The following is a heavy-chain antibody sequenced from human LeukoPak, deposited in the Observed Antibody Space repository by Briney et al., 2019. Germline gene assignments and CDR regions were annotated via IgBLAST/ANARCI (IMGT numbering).Heavy chain of an antibody. V-gene: IGHV4-61*02. J-gene: IGHJ2*01. CDR3: TNLREEYFDI. D-gene: IGHD1-26*01. Sequence: SETLSLTCTVSGGSIRSGSHLWSWIRQPAGKGLEWIGRIYVGGSTKYNPSLKSRVTISIDTSKNQFSLKLSSVTAADTAVYYCTNLREEYFDIWGSGTLVTVSS. CDR1: GGSIRSGSHL. CDR2: IYVGGST.